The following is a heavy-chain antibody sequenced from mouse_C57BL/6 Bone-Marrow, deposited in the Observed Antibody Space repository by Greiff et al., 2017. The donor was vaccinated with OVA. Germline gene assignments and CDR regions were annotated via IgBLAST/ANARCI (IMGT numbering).Heavy chain of an antibody. J-gene: IGHJ2*01. CDR1: GYTFTSYW. V-gene: IGHV1-69*01. CDR3: AREIECYFDD. CDR2: IDPSDSYT. Sequence: QVQLQQPGAELVMPGASVKLSCKASGYTFTSYWMPWVKQRPGQGLEWIGEIDPSDSYTNYNQKFKGKSTLTVDKSSSTAYMQLSSLTSEDSAVYYCAREIECYFDDWGQGTTLTVSS.